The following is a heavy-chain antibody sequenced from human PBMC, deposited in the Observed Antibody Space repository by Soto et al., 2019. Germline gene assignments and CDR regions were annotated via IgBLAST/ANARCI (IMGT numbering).Heavy chain of an antibody. Sequence: SETLSLTCTVSGGSISSYYWSWIRQPPGKGLEWIGYIYYSGSTNYNPSLKSRVTISVDTSKNQFSLKLSSVTAADTAVYYCARHVNVLLWFGEFYFDYWGQGTLVTVSS. V-gene: IGHV4-59*08. CDR1: GGSISSYY. CDR2: IYYSGST. J-gene: IGHJ4*02. CDR3: ARHVNVLLWFGEFYFDY. D-gene: IGHD3-10*01.